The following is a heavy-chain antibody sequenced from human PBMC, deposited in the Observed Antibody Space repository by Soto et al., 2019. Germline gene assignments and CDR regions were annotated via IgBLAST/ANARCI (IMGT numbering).Heavy chain of an antibody. CDR1: GVSVSINTAA. D-gene: IGHD6-19*01. CDR3: ARGVAGSGFDL. V-gene: IGHV6-1*01. J-gene: IGHJ4*02. CDR2: TYYRSNWRH. Sequence: PSQTLSLTCAISGVSVSINTAAWNWIRSSPSRGLEWLGRTYYRSNWRHDYAVSVKSRITVNPDTSKNHFSLQLNSVTPDDTAVYYCARGVAGSGFDLWGQGTLVTVS.